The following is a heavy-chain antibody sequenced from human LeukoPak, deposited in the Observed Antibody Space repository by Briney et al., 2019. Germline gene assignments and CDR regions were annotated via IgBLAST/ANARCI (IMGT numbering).Heavy chain of an antibody. D-gene: IGHD3-22*01. V-gene: IGHV4-59*01. CDR3: ARVVDYDSSGYFRYYFDY. CDR2: IYYSGST. CDR1: GGSISSYY. J-gene: IGHJ4*02. Sequence: SETLSLTCTVSGGSISSYYWSWIRQPPGKGLEWIGYIYYSGSTNYNPSLKSRVTISVDTSKNQFSLKLSSVSAADTAVYYCARVVDYDSSGYFRYYFDYWGQGTLATVSS.